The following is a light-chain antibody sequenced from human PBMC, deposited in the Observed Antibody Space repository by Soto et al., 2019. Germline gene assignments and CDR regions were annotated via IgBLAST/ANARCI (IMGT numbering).Light chain of an antibody. Sequence: SYELTQPPSVSVAPGQTARITCGGNNIGSKGVHWYQQKPGQAPVLVVYDDSDRPSGIPERFSGSNSGNTATLTISRVEAGDEADYYCQVWDSSSDHPYVFGTGTKVTVL. CDR3: QVWDSSSDHPYV. CDR2: DDS. V-gene: IGLV3-21*02. CDR1: NIGSKG. J-gene: IGLJ1*01.